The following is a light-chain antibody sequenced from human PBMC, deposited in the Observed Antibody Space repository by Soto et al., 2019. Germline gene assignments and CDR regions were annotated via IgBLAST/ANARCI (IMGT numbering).Light chain of an antibody. CDR2: EVT. J-gene: IGLJ2*01. CDR3: SSYTSSGTLVI. CDR1: SSDVGGYNF. Sequence: QSVLTQPASVSGSPGQSITISCTGTSSDVGGYNFVSWYQQHPGKAPKLMIYEVTNRPSGVSNRFSGSKSGNTASLSISGLQGEEEADYYCSSYTSSGTLVIFGGGTKVTGL. V-gene: IGLV2-14*01.